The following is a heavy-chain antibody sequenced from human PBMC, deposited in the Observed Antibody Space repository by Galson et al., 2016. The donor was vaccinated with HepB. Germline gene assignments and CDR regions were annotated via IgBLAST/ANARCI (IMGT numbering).Heavy chain of an antibody. V-gene: IGHV4-59*12. Sequence: ETLSLTCTVSGGSINTYYWSWIRQPPGMGLDWIGYISYSGTTNYNPSLASRVTISIDTSRHQISLKLTSVTAADTAVYYCARRAYCGDDCFPFDYWGQGALVTVS. CDR1: GGSINTYY. J-gene: IGHJ4*02. D-gene: IGHD2-21*02. CDR3: ARRAYCGDDCFPFDY. CDR2: ISYSGTT.